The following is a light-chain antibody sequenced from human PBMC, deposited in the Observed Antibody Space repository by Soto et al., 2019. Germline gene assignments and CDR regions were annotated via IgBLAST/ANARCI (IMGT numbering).Light chain of an antibody. CDR2: YDD. CDR3: SSYAGSTHWV. Sequence: QSVLTQPPSVSEAPRQRVTISCSGSSSNIGNNAVNWYQQLPGKAPKLLIYYDDLLPSGVSDRFSGSKSGTSASLAISGLQSEDEADYYCSSYAGSTHWVFGGGTKVTVL. J-gene: IGLJ3*02. CDR1: SSNIGNNA. V-gene: IGLV1-36*01.